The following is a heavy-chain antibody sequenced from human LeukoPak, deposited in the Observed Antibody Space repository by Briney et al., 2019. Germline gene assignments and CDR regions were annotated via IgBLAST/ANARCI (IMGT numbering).Heavy chain of an antibody. V-gene: IGHV3-23*01. Sequence: GGSLRLSCAASGFTFSSYAMSWVRQAPGKGLEWVSAISGSGGSTYYADSVKGRFTISRDNSKNTLYLQMNSLRAEDTAVYYCAIGPYYDSSGYYQGFDYWGQGTLVTVSS. CDR1: GFTFSSYA. CDR3: AIGPYYDSSGYYQGFDY. D-gene: IGHD3-22*01. J-gene: IGHJ4*02. CDR2: ISGSGGST.